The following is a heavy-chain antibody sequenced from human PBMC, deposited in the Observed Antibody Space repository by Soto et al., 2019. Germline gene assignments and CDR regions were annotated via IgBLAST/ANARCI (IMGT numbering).Heavy chain of an antibody. CDR3: ARDHFPIVGAPNPGVDY. CDR1: GFTVSRYG. Sequence: GVSLRISCAASGFTVSRYGMHWVRQAPGKGLEWVAVIWYDGSNKYYADSVKGRFTISRDNSKNTLYLQMNSLRAEDTAVYYCARDHFPIVGAPNPGVDYWGQGTLVTVSS. J-gene: IGHJ4*02. D-gene: IGHD1-26*01. V-gene: IGHV3-33*01. CDR2: IWYDGSNK.